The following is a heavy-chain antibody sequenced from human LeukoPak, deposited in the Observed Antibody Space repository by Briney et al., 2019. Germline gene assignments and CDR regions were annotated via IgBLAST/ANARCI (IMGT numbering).Heavy chain of an antibody. CDR2: ISSSSSSYK. CDR1: GFTFISYN. D-gene: IGHD3-3*02. Sequence: GGSLRLSCAASGFTFISYNMNWVRQAPGKGLEWVSSISSSSSSYKYYADSVKGRFTVSRDNAKNSLYLQMNSLRAEDTAVYYCAREKSFLEWLSTGRRDGYYMDVWGKGATVTVSS. V-gene: IGHV3-21*01. J-gene: IGHJ6*03. CDR3: AREKSFLEWLSTGRRDGYYMDV.